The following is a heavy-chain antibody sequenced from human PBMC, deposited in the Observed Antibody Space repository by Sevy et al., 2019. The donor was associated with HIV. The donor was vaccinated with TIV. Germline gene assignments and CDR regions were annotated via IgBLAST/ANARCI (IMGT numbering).Heavy chain of an antibody. J-gene: IGHJ4*02. CDR2: IWHDGNYK. CDR1: GFTFSNYP. Sequence: GGSLRLSCAASGFTFSNYPLHWVRQAPGKGLEWVAVIWHDGNYKYYADSVKGRFTISRDNSKNTLYLQMNSLRGDDSAVYFCARDPLYYSHRDSYHLKYYFDYWGQGTQVTVSS. D-gene: IGHD3-10*01. CDR3: ARDPLYYSHRDSYHLKYYFDY. V-gene: IGHV3-33*08.